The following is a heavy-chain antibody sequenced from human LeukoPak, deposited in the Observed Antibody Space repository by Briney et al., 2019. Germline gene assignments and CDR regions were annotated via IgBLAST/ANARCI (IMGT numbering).Heavy chain of an antibody. CDR2: INPSGGST. D-gene: IGHD3-22*01. CDR3: ARDYYDSSGYYYAYDY. J-gene: IGHJ4*02. CDR1: GYTFTSYY. Sequence: ASVNVSCKASGYTFTSYYMHWVRQPPGQGLEWMGIINPSGGSTSYAQKFQGRVTMTRHTYTSTVYMELSSLRSQDTAMYYCARDYYDSSGYYYAYDYWGQGTLVSVSS. V-gene: IGHV1-46*01.